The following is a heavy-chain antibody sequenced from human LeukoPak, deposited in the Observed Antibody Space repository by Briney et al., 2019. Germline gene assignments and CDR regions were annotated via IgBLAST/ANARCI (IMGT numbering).Heavy chain of an antibody. D-gene: IGHD1/OR15-1a*01. CDR1: GFSFSTYS. CDR3: AKISWDGRGTFD. V-gene: IGHV3-23*01. CDR2: IRGSGADK. J-gene: IGHJ4*02. Sequence: GGSPRLSCAASGFSFSTYSMSWVRPAPGKGLEWVSSIRGSGADKYYADSVKGRFSISRDNSQDTLSLQMNSLRAEDTAVYYCAKISWDGRGTFDWGRGTLVTVSS.